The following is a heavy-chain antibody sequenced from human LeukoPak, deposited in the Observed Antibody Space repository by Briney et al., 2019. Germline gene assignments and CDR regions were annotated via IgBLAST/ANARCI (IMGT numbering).Heavy chain of an antibody. CDR3: ARAEYYYGSGSYYSFVSDAFDI. Sequence: SVTVSCKASGGTFSSYAISWVRQAPGQGLEWMGGIIPIFGTANYAQKFQGRVTITADESTSTAYMELSSLRSEDTAVYYCARAEYYYGSGSYYSFVSDAFDIWGQGTMVTVSS. J-gene: IGHJ3*02. CDR2: IIPIFGTA. D-gene: IGHD3-10*01. CDR1: GGTFSSYA. V-gene: IGHV1-69*13.